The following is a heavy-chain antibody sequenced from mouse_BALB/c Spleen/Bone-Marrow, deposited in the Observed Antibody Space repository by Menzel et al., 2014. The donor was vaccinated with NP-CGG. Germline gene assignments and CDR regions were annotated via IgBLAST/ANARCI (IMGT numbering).Heavy chain of an antibody. V-gene: IGHV2-2*02. CDR3: ATPGTDYFDY. CDR2: IWSGGST. CDR1: GFSLTSYG. D-gene: IGHD3-3*01. J-gene: IGHJ2*01. Sequence: VQLQQSGPGLVQPSQSLSITCTVSGFSLTSYGVHWVRQSPGKGLEWLGVIWSGGSTDYNAAFISRLSISKDNSKSQVFFKMNSPQANDTAIYYCATPGTDYFDYWGQGTTLTVSS.